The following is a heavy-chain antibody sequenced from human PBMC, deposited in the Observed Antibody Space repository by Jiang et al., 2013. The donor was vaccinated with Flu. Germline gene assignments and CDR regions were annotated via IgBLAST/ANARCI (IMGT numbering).Heavy chain of an antibody. V-gene: IGHV4-39*01. CDR2: IYYSGST. Sequence: LVKPSETLSLTCTVSGGSISSSSYYWGWIRQPPGKGLEWIGSIYYSGSTYYNPSLKSRVTISVDTSKNQFSLKLSSVTAADTAVYYCARLESGSSSWFLTSYFDYWGQGTLVTVSS. CDR1: GGSISSSSYY. J-gene: IGHJ4*02. D-gene: IGHD6-13*01. CDR3: ARLESGSSSWFLTSYFDY.